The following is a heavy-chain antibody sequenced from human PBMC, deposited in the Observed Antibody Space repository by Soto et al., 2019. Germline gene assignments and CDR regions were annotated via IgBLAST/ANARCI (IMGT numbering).Heavy chain of an antibody. CDR1: GFTFSDHH. J-gene: IGHJ4*02. Sequence: LRLSCAASGFTFSDHHMNWVRQVPGKGLEWVGRARHKVDSYRTEYAASVRGRFAVSRDDSQNSLILQMSSLKIEDTALYYCVGESYYRLDYWGQGALVTVSS. D-gene: IGHD3-16*01. CDR2: ARHKVDSYRT. CDR3: VGESYYRLDY. V-gene: IGHV3-72*01.